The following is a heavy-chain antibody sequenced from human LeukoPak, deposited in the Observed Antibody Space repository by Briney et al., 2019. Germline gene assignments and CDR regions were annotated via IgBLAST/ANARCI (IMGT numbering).Heavy chain of an antibody. Sequence: ASVNVSCKASGYIFTNYAVHWVRQAPGQSLEWMGWINTANGNTKSSRKFQDRVTITSSTSATTAFMELSSLTSEDTTVYFCARGVNINNGWDASDIWGQGTVVTVSS. CDR3: ARGVNINNGWDASDI. J-gene: IGHJ3*02. D-gene: IGHD1/OR15-1a*01. CDR1: GYIFTNYA. CDR2: INTANGNT. V-gene: IGHV1-3*04.